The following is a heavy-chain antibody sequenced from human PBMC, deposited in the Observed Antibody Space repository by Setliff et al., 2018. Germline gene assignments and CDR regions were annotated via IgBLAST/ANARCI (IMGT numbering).Heavy chain of an antibody. V-gene: IGHV5-51*01. CDR3: ARYDSSGYHYYYGMDV. Sequence: GESLKISCKGSGYSFTSYWIGWVRQMPRRGLEWMGIIYPGDSDTRYSPSFQGQVTISADKSISTAYLQWSSLKASDTAMYYCARYDSSGYHYYYGMDVWGQGTRVTVSS. CDR1: GYSFTSYW. D-gene: IGHD3-22*01. J-gene: IGHJ6*02. CDR2: IYPGDSDT.